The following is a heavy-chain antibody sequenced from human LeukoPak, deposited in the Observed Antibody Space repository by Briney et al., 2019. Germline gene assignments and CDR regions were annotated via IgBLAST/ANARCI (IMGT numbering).Heavy chain of an antibody. Sequence: PGGSLRLSCAGSGFTFSDHYLSWIRQAPGKGLEWVSYVWNSGSTIYYADCVMGRFTISRENAKKSVYMQMNSLRAEDTAVYYCARGHYGLDYWGQGTMVTVSS. CDR3: ARGHYGLDY. CDR2: VWNSGSTI. V-gene: IGHV3-11*01. CDR1: GFTFSDHY. D-gene: IGHD3-16*01. J-gene: IGHJ4*02.